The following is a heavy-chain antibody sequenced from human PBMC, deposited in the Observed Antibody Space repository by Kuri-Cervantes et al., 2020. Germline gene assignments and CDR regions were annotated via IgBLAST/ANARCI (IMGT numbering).Heavy chain of an antibody. D-gene: IGHD6-6*01. CDR2: ISYDGSNK. Sequence: RTLSLTCAASGFTFSSYGMHWVRQAPGKGLEWVAVISYDGSNKYYADSVKGRFTISRDNSKNTLYLQMNSLRAEDTAVYYCASATTYSSSSPLFYWGQGTLVTVSS. J-gene: IGHJ4*02. V-gene: IGHV3-30*03. CDR1: GFTFSSYG. CDR3: ASATTYSSSSPLFY.